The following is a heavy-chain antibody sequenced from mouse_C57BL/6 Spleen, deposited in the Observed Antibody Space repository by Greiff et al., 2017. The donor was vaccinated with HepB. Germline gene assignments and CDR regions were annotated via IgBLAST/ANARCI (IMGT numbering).Heavy chain of an antibody. V-gene: IGHV1-81*01. J-gene: IGHJ2*01. CDR1: GYTFTSYG. Sequence: VQLQQSGAELARPGASVKLSCKASGYTFTSYGISWVKQRTGQGLEWIGEIYPRSGNTYYNEKFKGKATLTADKSSSTAYMELRSLTSEDSAVYFCARFRTAQALDYWGQGTTLTVSS. CDR2: IYPRSGNT. D-gene: IGHD3-2*02. CDR3: ARFRTAQALDY.